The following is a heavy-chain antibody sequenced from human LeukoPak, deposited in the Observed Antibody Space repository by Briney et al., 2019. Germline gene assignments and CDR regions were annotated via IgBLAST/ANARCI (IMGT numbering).Heavy chain of an antibody. CDR1: GGTFSSYT. CDR3: ARSGRMATITYYFDY. Sequence: GASVKVSCKASGGTFSSYTISWVRQAPGQGLEWMGRIIPILGIANYAQKFQGRVTITTDESTSTAYMELSSLRSEDTAVYYCARSGRMATITYYFDYWGQGTLVTVSS. V-gene: IGHV1-69*02. J-gene: IGHJ4*02. CDR2: IIPILGIA. D-gene: IGHD5-24*01.